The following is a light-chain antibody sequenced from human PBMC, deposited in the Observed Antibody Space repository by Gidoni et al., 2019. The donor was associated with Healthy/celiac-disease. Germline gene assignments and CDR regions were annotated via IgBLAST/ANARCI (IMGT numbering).Light chain of an antibody. J-gene: IGLJ3*02. CDR1: SRDVGSYNL. CDR3: CSYAGSSIWV. CDR2: EGS. Sequence: QSALTQPASVSGSPAQSLTISCTGTSRDVGSYNLVSWYQQHPGKAPKLMIYEGSKRPSGVSNRFSGSQSGNTAALTISGLQAEDEADYYCCSYAGSSIWVFGGGTKLTVL. V-gene: IGLV2-23*01.